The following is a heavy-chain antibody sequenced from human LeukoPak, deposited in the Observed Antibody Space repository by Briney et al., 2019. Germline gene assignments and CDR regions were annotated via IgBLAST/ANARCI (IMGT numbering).Heavy chain of an antibody. J-gene: IGHJ3*02. Sequence: SETLSLTCAVSGYSISSGYYWGWIRQPPGKGLEWIGSIYHSGSTYYNPSLKSRVTISVDTSKNQFSLKLSSVTAADTAMYYCARTISSSWYGDAFDIWGQGTMVTVSS. CDR1: GYSISSGYY. CDR2: IYHSGST. D-gene: IGHD6-13*01. CDR3: ARTISSSWYGDAFDI. V-gene: IGHV4-38-2*01.